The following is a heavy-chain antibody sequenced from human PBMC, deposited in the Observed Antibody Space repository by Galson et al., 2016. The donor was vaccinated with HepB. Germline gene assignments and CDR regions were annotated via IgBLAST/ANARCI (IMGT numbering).Heavy chain of an antibody. CDR3: AKDEGTWGYYYGDWNLDL. V-gene: IGHV3-23*01. CDR2: ITGSGVSS. J-gene: IGHJ2*01. CDR1: GFTFRDST. Sequence: SLRLSCAASGFTFRDSTMTWVRQAPGKGLEWVSTITGSGVSSYYADSVKGRFTISRDNSKNNVYLQMNSLRADDTAVYYCAKDEGTWGYYYGDWNLDLWGRGTLVTVSS. D-gene: IGHD3-22*01.